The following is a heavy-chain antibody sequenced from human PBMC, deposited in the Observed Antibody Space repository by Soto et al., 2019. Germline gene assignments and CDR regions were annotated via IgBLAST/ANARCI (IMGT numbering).Heavy chain of an antibody. CDR2: ISSSSTYI. Sequence: ESGGGLVKPGGSLRLSCSASGFTFSTYSMNWVRQAPGKGLEWVSSISSSSTYIYYADSVKGRFTISRDNAKNSLYLQMNSLRAEDTAVYYCARDYGSGSHFDYWGQGTLVTVSS. J-gene: IGHJ4*02. CDR1: GFTFSTYS. CDR3: ARDYGSGSHFDY. V-gene: IGHV3-21*01. D-gene: IGHD3-10*01.